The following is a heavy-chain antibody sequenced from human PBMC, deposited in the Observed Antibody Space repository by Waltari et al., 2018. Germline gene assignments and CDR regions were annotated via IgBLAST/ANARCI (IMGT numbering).Heavy chain of an antibody. CDR2: ISWDGGST. D-gene: IGHD2-2*01. CDR3: AKDRSTWYYYYMDV. V-gene: IGHV3-43D*03. J-gene: IGHJ6*03. CDR1: GFTFDDYA. Sequence: EVQLVESGGVVVQPGGSLRLSCAASGFTFDDYAMHWVRPAPGKGLEWVSLISWDGGSTYYADSVKGRFTISRDNSKNSLYLQMNSLRAEDTALYYCAKDRSTWYYYYMDVWGKGTTVTVSS.